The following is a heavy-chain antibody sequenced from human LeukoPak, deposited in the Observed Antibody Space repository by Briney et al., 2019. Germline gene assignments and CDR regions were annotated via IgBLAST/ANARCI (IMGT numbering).Heavy chain of an antibody. CDR3: ARERGIAAARNWFDP. J-gene: IGHJ5*02. CDR2: INHSGST. D-gene: IGHD6-13*01. CDR1: GGSFSGYY. V-gene: IGHV4-34*01. Sequence: PSETLSLTCAVYGGSFSGYYWSWIRQPPGKGLEWIGEINHSGSTNYNPSLKSRVTISVDTSKNQFSLKLSSVTAADTAVYYCARERGIAAARNWFDPWGQGTLVTVSS.